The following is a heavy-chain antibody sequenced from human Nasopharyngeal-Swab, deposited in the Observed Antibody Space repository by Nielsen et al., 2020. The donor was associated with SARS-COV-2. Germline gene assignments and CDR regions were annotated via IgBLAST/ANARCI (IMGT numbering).Heavy chain of an antibody. CDR3: ARMEGSSSRYY. V-gene: IGHV2-26*01. CDR2: IFSNDEK. J-gene: IGHJ4*02. D-gene: IGHD6-13*01. Sequence: WIRQPPGKALGWLAHIFSNDEKSYSTSLKSRLTISKDTSKSQVVLTMTNMDPVDTATYYCARMEGSSSRYYWGQGTLVTVSS.